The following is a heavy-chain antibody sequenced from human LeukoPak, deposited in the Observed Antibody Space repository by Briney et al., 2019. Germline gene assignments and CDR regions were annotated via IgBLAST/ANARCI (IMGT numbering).Heavy chain of an antibody. CDR3: AELGITMIGGV. CDR1: GFTFSSYG. J-gene: IGHJ6*04. V-gene: IGHV3-23*01. D-gene: IGHD3-10*02. Sequence: PGGTLRLSCAASGFTFSSYGINWVRQAPGKGLEWVSLISGSGGSTYYADSVKGRFTISRDNSKNTLYLQMNSLRAEDTAVYYCAELGITMIGGVWGKGTTVTISS. CDR2: ISGSGGST.